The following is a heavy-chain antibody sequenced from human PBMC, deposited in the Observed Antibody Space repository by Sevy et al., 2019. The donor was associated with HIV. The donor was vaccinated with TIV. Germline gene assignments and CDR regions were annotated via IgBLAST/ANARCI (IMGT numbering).Heavy chain of an antibody. CDR2: IKQDGSEK. D-gene: IGHD3-3*01. V-gene: IGHV3-7*01. J-gene: IGHJ6*02. CDR1: GFTFSSYW. Sequence: GGSLRLSCAASGFTFSSYWMSWVRQAPGKGLEWVANIKQDGSEKYYVDSVKGRFTISRDNAKNSLYLQMNSLRAEDTAVYYCARDRTIFGTNYYYYGMDVWGQGTTVTVSS. CDR3: ARDRTIFGTNYYYYGMDV.